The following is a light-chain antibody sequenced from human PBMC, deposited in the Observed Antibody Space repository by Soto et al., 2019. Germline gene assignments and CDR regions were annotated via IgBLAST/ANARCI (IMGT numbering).Light chain of an antibody. Sequence: QSALTQPASVSGSLGHSITISCTGTSSDVGGYNYVSWYQQHPGKAPKLMIYDVSNRPSGVSNRFSGSKSGNTASLTISGLQAEDEADYYCSSYTSSSTPYVFGTGTKVTVL. V-gene: IGLV2-14*01. CDR2: DVS. CDR1: SSDVGGYNY. J-gene: IGLJ1*01. CDR3: SSYTSSSTPYV.